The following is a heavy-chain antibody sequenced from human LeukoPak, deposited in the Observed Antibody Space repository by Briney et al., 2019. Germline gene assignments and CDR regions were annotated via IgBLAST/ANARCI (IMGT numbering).Heavy chain of an antibody. Sequence: GGSLRLSCAASGFSFSEYDMSWIRQAPGHGLEWVSCISSGSSYTNYTDSVKGRCTISRDNAKRSLYLQMNSLTSEDTAVYYCARSGGTYGWFDLWGQGTLVTVSS. V-gene: IGHV3-11*03. D-gene: IGHD1-26*01. CDR1: GFSFSEYD. J-gene: IGHJ5*02. CDR3: ARSGGTYGWFDL. CDR2: ISSGSSYT.